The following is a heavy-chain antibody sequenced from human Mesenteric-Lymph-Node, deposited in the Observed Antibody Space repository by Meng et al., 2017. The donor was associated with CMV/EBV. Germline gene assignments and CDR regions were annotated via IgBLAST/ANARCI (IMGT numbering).Heavy chain of an antibody. CDR1: YPLTSYD. CDR2: MNPNSGNT. D-gene: IGHD6-13*01. CDR3: ARRRYSSSWYSTSNWFDP. Sequence: YPLTSYDINWVPQATGQGLEWMGWMNPNSGNTGYAQKFQGRVTITRNTSISTAYMELSSLRSEDTAVYYCARRRYSSSWYSTSNWFDPWGQGTLVTVSS. V-gene: IGHV1-8*03. J-gene: IGHJ5*02.